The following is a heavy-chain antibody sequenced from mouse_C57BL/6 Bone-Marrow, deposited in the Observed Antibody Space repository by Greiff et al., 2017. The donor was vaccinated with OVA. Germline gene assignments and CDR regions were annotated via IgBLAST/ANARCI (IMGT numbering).Heavy chain of an antibody. J-gene: IGHJ2*01. V-gene: IGHV5-6*01. CDR2: ISSGGSYT. CDR3: ALTTVVASDFDY. D-gene: IGHD1-1*01. Sequence: EVQLVESGGDLVKPGGSLKLSCAASGFTFSSYGMSWVRQTPDKRLEWVATISSGGSYTYYPDSVKGRFTISRDNAKNTLYLQMSSLKSEDTAMYYCALTTVVASDFDYWGQGTTLTVSS. CDR1: GFTFSSYG.